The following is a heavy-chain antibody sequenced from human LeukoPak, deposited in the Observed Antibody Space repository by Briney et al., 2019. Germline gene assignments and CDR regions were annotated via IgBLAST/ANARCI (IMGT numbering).Heavy chain of an antibody. CDR3: AREVLGEYYHDMDV. CDR2: ISYDGSNK. Sequence: QTGGSLRLSCAASGFTFSNYAMHWVRQAPGKGLEWVAVISYDGSNKYYADSVKGRFTISRDNSKNTLFLQMNSLRAEDTAVYYCAREVLGEYYHDMDVWGQGTTVTVSS. CDR1: GFTFSNYA. J-gene: IGHJ6*02. D-gene: IGHD3-10*01. V-gene: IGHV3-30-3*01.